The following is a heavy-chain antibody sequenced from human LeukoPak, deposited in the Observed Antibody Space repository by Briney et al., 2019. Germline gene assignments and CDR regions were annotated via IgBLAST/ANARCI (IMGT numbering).Heavy chain of an antibody. V-gene: IGHV4-4*02. J-gene: IGHJ5*02. D-gene: IGHD2-2*01. Sequence: SGTLSLTCAVSGGSITSSKWWTWVRQPPGKGLEWIGESYHSGSTNYNPSLKSRVTISVDTAKNQFSLKLSSVTAADTAVYYCARGRPDRQLLAWFDPWGQGTLVTVSS. CDR1: GGSITSSKW. CDR3: ARGRPDRQLLAWFDP. CDR2: SYHSGST.